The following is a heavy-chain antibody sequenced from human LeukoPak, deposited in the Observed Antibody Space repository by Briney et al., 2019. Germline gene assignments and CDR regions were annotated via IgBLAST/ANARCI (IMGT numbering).Heavy chain of an antibody. CDR1: GFTFSYYA. CDR2: IPGSGGAWLSSITGASSP. CDR3: AKVNYDDSSGFYFEAEIDY. J-gene: IGHJ4*02. Sequence: GGSLRLSCAASGFTFSYYAMSWVRQAPGKGLEWVSTIPGSGGAWLSSITGASSPFYADSVKGRFTISRDNSKNTLYLQMNSLRAEDTAVYYCAKVNYDDSSGFYFEAEIDYWGQGTLVTVSS. V-gene: IGHV3-23*01. D-gene: IGHD3-22*01.